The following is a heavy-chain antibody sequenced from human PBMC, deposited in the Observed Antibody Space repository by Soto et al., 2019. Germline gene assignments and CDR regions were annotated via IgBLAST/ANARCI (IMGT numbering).Heavy chain of an antibody. CDR1: GVSISRTSYS. Sequence: PSETLSLPCNVSGVSISRTSYSWSWIRQPPGKGLECVGFIDHRGSPYYNPSLKRRGTISLDTAKNHFSLTLSSVTAADTAVYYCARGGSGWQGLTWFDPWGQGTLVTVSS. D-gene: IGHD6-19*01. CDR2: IDHRGSP. J-gene: IGHJ5*02. CDR3: ARGGSGWQGLTWFDP. V-gene: IGHV4-30-4*08.